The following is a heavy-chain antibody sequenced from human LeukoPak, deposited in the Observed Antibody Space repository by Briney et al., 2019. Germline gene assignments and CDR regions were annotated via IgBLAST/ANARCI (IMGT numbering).Heavy chain of an antibody. D-gene: IGHD3-3*01. J-gene: IGHJ6*03. V-gene: IGHV3-30*02. CDR3: AKATDGGFGVVSYYYYMDV. Sequence: PGGSLRLSCAASGFTFSSYGMHWVRQAPGKGLEGVAFIRDDGSNKYYADSVKGRFTISRDNSKNTLYLQMNGLRAEDTAVYYCAKATDGGFGVVSYYYYMDVWGKGTTVTVSS. CDR1: GFTFSSYG. CDR2: IRDDGSNK.